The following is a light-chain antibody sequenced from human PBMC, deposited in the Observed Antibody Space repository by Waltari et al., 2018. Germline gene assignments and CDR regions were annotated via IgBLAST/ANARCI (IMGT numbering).Light chain of an antibody. J-gene: IGKJ2*01. V-gene: IGKV3-20*01. CDR2: DAS. Sequence: EIVLTQSPGTLSLSPGERAPLSCRASQSVHSTTLAWYQQKPGQAPRLVIYDASSRATGIPDRFSGSGSGTDFTLTISRLEPEDFAVYYCQQTYSVPHTFGQGTKLEIK. CDR1: QSVHSTT. CDR3: QQTYSVPHT.